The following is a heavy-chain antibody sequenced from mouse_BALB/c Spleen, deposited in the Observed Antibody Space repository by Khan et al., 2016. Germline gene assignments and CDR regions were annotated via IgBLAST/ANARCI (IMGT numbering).Heavy chain of an antibody. Sequence: EVELVESGGGLVQPGGSLKLSCAASGFTFSSYGMSWVRQTPDKRLELVATINSNGGSTYYPDSVKGRFTISRVNATNTLYLQMSSLKSEDTAMYYCARMARTINWGQGTTLTVSS. CDR1: GFTFSSYG. CDR3: ARMARTIN. J-gene: IGHJ2*01. V-gene: IGHV5-6-3*01. CDR2: INSNGGST.